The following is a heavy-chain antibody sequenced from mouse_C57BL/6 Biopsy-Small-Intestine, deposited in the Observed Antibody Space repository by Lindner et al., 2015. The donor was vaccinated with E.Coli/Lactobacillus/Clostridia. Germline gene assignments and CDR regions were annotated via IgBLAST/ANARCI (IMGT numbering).Heavy chain of an antibody. V-gene: IGHV1-81*01. Sequence: VQLQESGAELARPGASVKLSCKASGYTFTNYGISWVKQRTGQGLEWIGEIYPRSGNTYYNENFKGKATLTADKSSSTAYMELRSLTSGDSAVYFCAREGIYDGYYWYFDVWGTGTTVTVSS. J-gene: IGHJ1*03. D-gene: IGHD2-3*01. CDR1: GYTFTNYG. CDR3: AREGIYDGYYWYFDV. CDR2: IYPRSGNT.